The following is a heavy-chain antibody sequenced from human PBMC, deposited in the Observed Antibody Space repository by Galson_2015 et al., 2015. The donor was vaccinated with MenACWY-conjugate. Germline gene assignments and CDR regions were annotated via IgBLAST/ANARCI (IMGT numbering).Heavy chain of an antibody. CDR1: GFTFSNSW. CDR3: AAWTAHDNY. Sequence: SLRLSCAASGFTFSNSWMNWIRQAPGSGLEWVANINPEGSRGTYVDSVKGRFTISRDNAEDSVYLEMNSLRPEDTAVFYCAAWTAHDNYWGQGTLVTVTS. J-gene: IGHJ4*02. D-gene: IGHD3/OR15-3a*01. V-gene: IGHV3-7*01. CDR2: INPEGSRG.